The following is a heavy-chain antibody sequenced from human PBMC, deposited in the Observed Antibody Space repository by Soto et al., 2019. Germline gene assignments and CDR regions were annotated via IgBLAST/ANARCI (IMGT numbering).Heavy chain of an antibody. CDR1: GFTFSTYS. J-gene: IGHJ4*02. CDR2: IISGSRSTNI. Sequence: EVQLVESGGGLDKPGGSLRLSCAVSGFTFSTYSMTWVRQAPGKGLEWVSCIISGSRSTNIYYGDSVKGRFNISRDNANNSLFLQMNSLRAEDTAVYYWAKVRDHLLLGPLDSWGQGILVTGSA. CDR3: AKVRDHLLLGPLDS. D-gene: IGHD2-2*01. V-gene: IGHV3-21*02.